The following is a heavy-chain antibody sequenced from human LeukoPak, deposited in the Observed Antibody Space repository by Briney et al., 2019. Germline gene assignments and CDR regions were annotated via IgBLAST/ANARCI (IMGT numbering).Heavy chain of an antibody. Sequence: GGSLRLSCAASGFTFSSYWMRWVRQAPGKGLVWVSRINTDGSSTSYADSVKGRFTISRDNAKNTLYLQMNSLRAEDTAVYYCARDPRYCSSTSCYGRARELDYWGQGTLVTVSS. J-gene: IGHJ4*02. CDR1: GFTFSSYW. CDR2: INTDGSST. CDR3: ARDPRYCSSTSCYGRARELDY. V-gene: IGHV3-74*01. D-gene: IGHD2-2*01.